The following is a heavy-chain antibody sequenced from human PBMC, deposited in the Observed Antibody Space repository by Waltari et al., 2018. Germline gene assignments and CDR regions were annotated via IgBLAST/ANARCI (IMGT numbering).Heavy chain of an antibody. Sequence: EVQLVESGGGLVQPGGPLRLSCAASVLPFRDPYMDWGRPAPGKGLEWIGRTRNKADSYTTEYAASVKGRFIISRDDSKNLLFLQMNSLKTEDTAVYYCVSGGSGSFDYWGQGTLVTVSS. D-gene: IGHD3-16*01. V-gene: IGHV3-72*01. CDR1: VLPFRDPY. CDR2: TRNKADSYTT. J-gene: IGHJ4*02. CDR3: VSGGSGSFDY.